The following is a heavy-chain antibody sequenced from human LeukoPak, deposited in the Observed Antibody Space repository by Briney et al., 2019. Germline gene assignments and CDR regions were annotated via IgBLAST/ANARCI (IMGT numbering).Heavy chain of an antibody. V-gene: IGHV3-66*02. CDR3: ARDRYDFWSGSEEY. CDR1: GFTLTYYA. J-gene: IGHJ4*02. D-gene: IGHD3-3*01. CDR2: IYSGGST. Sequence: GGSLRLSCAASGFTLTYYAMHWVRQAPGKGLEWVSVIYSGGSTYYADSVKGRFTISRDNSKNTLYLQMNSLRAEDTAVYYCARDRYDFWSGSEEYWGQGTLVTVSS.